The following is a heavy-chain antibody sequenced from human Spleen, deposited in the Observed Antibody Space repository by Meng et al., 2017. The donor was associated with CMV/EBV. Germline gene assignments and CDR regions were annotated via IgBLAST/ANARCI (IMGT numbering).Heavy chain of an antibody. J-gene: IGHJ6*02. Sequence: SLKISCAASGFTFDDYAMHWVRQAPGKGLEWVSGITWNSGTIVYADSVKGRFTISRDNAKNSLYMQMNSLRAEDTALYYCAKDIHSRGLYGMDVWGQGTTVTVSS. V-gene: IGHV3-9*01. CDR3: AKDIHSRGLYGMDV. CDR2: ITWNSGTI. D-gene: IGHD3-10*01. CDR1: GFTFDDYA.